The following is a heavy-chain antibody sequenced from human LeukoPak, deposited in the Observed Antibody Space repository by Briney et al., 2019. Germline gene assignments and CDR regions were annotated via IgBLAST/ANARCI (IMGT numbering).Heavy chain of an antibody. V-gene: IGHV3-7*01. J-gene: IGHJ4*02. CDR2: VKPDGSQK. CDR1: GFTFSTYW. D-gene: IGHD6-13*01. CDR3: ARSNPQYSRYSTSCLDD. Sequence: PGGSLRLSCAASGFTFSTYWMSWVRQAPGKGLEWVAKVKPDGSQKDYVDSVKGRFTISRDNAKNSLYLQMNSLRTEDTAVYYCARSNPQYSRYSTSCLDDWGQGALVTVSS.